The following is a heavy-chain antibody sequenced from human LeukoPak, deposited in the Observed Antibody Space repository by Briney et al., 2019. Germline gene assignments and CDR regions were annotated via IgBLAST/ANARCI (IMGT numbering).Heavy chain of an antibody. CDR2: ISSNGGST. CDR3: VKDSAEGRYCSGGSCYSTAYYFDY. V-gene: IGHV3-64D*06. CDR1: GFTFSSYA. J-gene: IGHJ4*02. D-gene: IGHD2-15*01. Sequence: SGGSLRLSCSASGFTFSSYAMHWVRQAPGKGLEYVSAISSNGGSTYYADSVKGRFTISRDNSKNTLYLQMSSLRAEDTAVYYCVKDSAEGRYCSGGSCYSTAYYFDYWGQGTLVTVSS.